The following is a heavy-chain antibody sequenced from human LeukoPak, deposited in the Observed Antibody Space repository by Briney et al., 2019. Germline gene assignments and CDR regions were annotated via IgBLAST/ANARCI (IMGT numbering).Heavy chain of an antibody. Sequence: AGTLSLTCTVSGGCISSYYWSWIRQPAGKGLELIGGIYTSGSTNYNPALRSRVITSVDTNENQFSLKHSSMAAADTAVYYWARAPDGAGGCNWFDPWGQGTLVTVSS. CDR3: ARAPDGAGGCNWFDP. D-gene: IGHD1-14*01. CDR2: IYTSGST. CDR1: GGCISSYY. J-gene: IGHJ5*02. V-gene: IGHV4-4*07.